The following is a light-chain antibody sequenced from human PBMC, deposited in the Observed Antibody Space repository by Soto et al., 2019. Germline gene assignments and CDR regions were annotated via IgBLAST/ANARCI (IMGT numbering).Light chain of an antibody. CDR3: QQYNSYST. Sequence: DIQMTQSPSSLSASVGDRVTITCRASHTISSYLNWYQQKPGKAPKLLIYKASSLESGVPSRFSGSGSGTEFTLTISSLQPDDFATYYCQQYNSYSTFGQGTKVDIK. CDR1: HTISSY. J-gene: IGKJ1*01. CDR2: KAS. V-gene: IGKV1-5*03.